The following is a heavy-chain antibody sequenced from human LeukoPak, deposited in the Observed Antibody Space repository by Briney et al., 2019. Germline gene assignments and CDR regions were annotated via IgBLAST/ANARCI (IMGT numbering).Heavy chain of an antibody. Sequence: PGGSLRLSCAASGFIFSTYSMNWVRQAPGKGLEWVSYISSSSTIYYADSVKGRFTISRDNSKNTLYLQMNSLRAEDTAVYYCANGNKCTSPNCLGYYYFYMDVWGKGTTVTVSS. V-gene: IGHV3-48*01. CDR1: GFIFSTYS. CDR3: ANGNKCTSPNCLGYYYFYMDV. J-gene: IGHJ6*03. CDR2: ISSSSTI. D-gene: IGHD2-8*01.